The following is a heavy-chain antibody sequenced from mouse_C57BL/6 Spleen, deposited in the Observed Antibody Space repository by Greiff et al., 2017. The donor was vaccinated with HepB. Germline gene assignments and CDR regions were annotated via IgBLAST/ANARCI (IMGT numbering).Heavy chain of an antibody. CDR3: AKLGPAFDY. CDR1: GYAFSSSW. J-gene: IGHJ2*01. Sequence: VKLQESGPELVKPGASVKISCKASGYAFSSSWMNWVKQRPGKGLEWIGRIYPGDGDTNYNGKFKGKATLTADKSSSTAYMQLSSLTSEDSAVYFCAKLGPAFDYWGQGTTLTVSS. D-gene: IGHD4-1*01. CDR2: IYPGDGDT. V-gene: IGHV1-82*01.